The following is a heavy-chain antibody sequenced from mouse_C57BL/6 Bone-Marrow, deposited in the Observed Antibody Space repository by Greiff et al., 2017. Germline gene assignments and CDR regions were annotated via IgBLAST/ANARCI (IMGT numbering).Heavy chain of an antibody. D-gene: IGHD6-5*01. CDR2: IDPSDSYT. V-gene: IGHV1-69*01. J-gene: IGHJ4*01. Sequence: QVQLQQPGAELVMPGASVKLSCKASGYTFTSYWMHWVKQRPGQGLEWIGEIDPSDSYTNYNQKFKGKSTLTVDKSSSTAYMQLSSLTSEDSAVYYCARAYDYDARDYWGQGTSVTVST. CDR1: GYTFTSYW. CDR3: ARAYDYDARDY.